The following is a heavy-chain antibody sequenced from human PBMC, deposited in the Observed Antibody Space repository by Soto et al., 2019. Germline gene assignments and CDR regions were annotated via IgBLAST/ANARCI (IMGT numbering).Heavy chain of an antibody. CDR3: ARVRGNYRGIYYYYYGMDV. CDR2: INHSGST. J-gene: IGHJ6*02. CDR1: GGSFSGYY. D-gene: IGHD4-4*01. Sequence: SETLSLTCAVYGGSFSGYYWRWIRQPPGKGLEWIGEINHSGSTNYNPSLKSRVTISVDTSKNQFSLKLSSVTAADTAGYYCARVRGNYRGIYYYYYGMDVWGQGTTVTVSS. V-gene: IGHV4-34*01.